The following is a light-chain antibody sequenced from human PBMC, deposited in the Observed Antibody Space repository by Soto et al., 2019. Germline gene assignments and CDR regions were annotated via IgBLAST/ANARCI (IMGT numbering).Light chain of an antibody. CDR2: SAS. V-gene: IGKV3-15*01. Sequence: VMTQSPATLSVSPGERATLSCRASLSISNNLAWYQQTPGQAPMLLIYSASTRATAIPARFSGSASGTEFTLTISSLQSEDFAVYYCQQYNEWPLTFGGGTKVETK. CDR1: LSISNN. J-gene: IGKJ4*01. CDR3: QQYNEWPLT.